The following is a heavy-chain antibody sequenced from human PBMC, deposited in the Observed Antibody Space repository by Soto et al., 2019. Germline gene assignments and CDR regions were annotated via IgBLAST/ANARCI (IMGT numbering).Heavy chain of an antibody. V-gene: IGHV1-3*04. Sequence: QVQLVQSGAEVKKPGASVKVSCKASGYTFATYAIHWVRQAPGQRLEWMGWINTGNGYTEYSQNFRGRVTITRDTSASTAYWELSSLRSEDTPIYYCTGVNTILLNPVYSSDDMDVWGQGTTVTVAS. CDR2: INTGNGYT. CDR1: GYTFATYA. J-gene: IGHJ6*02. D-gene: IGHD3-9*01. CDR3: TGVNTILLNPVYSSDDMDV.